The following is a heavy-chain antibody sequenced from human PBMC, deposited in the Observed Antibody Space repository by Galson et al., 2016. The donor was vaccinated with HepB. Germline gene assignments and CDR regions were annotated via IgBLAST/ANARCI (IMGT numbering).Heavy chain of an antibody. CDR3: ARAKYGSGTLFDY. D-gene: IGHD3-10*01. Sequence: LSLTCTVYGGSFSGYYWSWIRQPPGKGLEWIGEINHGGNTNYNPSLKSRVSISVDTSKNEFSLNVNSVTAADTAVFYCARAKYGSGTLFDYWGQGTLVAVSS. V-gene: IGHV4-34*01. CDR1: GGSFSGYY. J-gene: IGHJ4*02. CDR2: INHGGNT.